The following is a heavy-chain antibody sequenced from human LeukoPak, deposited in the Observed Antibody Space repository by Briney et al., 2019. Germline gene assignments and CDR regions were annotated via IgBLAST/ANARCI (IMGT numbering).Heavy chain of an antibody. Sequence: GGSLRLSCAASGFTFSSYWMSWVRQAPGEGLEWVAKINQDGTEKAYVDSVRGRFTISRDNAKNSLFLQMNSLRAEDTAVYYCARRELQWLVPLGLLIYWGQGTLVTVSS. CDR1: GFTFSSYW. CDR3: ARRELQWLVPLGLLIY. CDR2: INQDGTEK. J-gene: IGHJ4*02. D-gene: IGHD6-19*01. V-gene: IGHV3-7*03.